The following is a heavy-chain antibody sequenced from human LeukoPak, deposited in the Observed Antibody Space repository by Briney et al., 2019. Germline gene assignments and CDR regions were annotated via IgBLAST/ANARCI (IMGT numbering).Heavy chain of an antibody. D-gene: IGHD1-14*01. Sequence: GESLKISCKGSGYSFSNYWIGWVRQMPGKGLEWMGIIYPGDSDTRYSPSFQGQVTISADKSISTAYLQWSSLQAPDTAIYYCARRDRDVPGYYMDVWGKGTMVTVSS. J-gene: IGHJ6*03. CDR2: IYPGDSDT. CDR1: GYSFSNYW. CDR3: ARRDRDVPGYYMDV. V-gene: IGHV5-51*01.